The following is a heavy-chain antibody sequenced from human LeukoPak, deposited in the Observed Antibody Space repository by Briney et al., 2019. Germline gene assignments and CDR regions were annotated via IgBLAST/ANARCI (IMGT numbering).Heavy chain of an antibody. V-gene: IGHV1-2*06. Sequence: ASVTVSCTASGYTFTGYYMHWVRQAPGQGLEWMGRINPNSGGTNYAQKFQGRVTMTRDTSISTAYMELSRLRSDDTAVYYCACIAVSSFDYWGQGTLVTVSS. CDR2: INPNSGGT. CDR3: ACIAVSSFDY. D-gene: IGHD6-19*01. CDR1: GYTFTGYY. J-gene: IGHJ4*02.